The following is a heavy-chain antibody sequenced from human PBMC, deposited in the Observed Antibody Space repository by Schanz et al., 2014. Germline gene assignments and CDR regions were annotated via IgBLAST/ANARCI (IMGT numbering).Heavy chain of an antibody. CDR1: RSTFSSYT. CDR3: ARDLTVDTGYVVHYYYYGMDV. CDR2: INLYGGST. D-gene: IGHD5-12*01. V-gene: IGHV1-69*04. Sequence: QVQLVQSGAEVKKPGSSVKVSCKASRSTFSSYTISWVRQAPGQGLEWMGIINLYGGSTNYAQRFQGRVSITADTSTNTAYMELSSLRYEDTAVYFCARDLTVDTGYVVHYYYYGMDVWGQGTTVTVSS. J-gene: IGHJ6*02.